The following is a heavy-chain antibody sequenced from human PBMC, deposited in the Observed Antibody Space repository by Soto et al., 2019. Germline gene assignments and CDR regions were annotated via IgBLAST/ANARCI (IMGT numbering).Heavy chain of an antibody. Sequence: SETLSLTCTVSGGSISSYYLSWIRQPPGKGLEWIGYIYYSGSTNYNPSLKSRVTISVDTSKNQFSLKLSSVTAADTAVYYCARLHLRGAFGMDVWGQGTTVTVSS. D-gene: IGHD3-10*01. CDR3: ARLHLRGAFGMDV. CDR2: IYYSGST. J-gene: IGHJ6*02. CDR1: GGSISSYY. V-gene: IGHV4-59*08.